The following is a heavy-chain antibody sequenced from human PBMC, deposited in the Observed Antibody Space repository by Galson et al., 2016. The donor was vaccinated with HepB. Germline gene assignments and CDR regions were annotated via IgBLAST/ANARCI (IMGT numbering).Heavy chain of an antibody. J-gene: IGHJ6*02. CDR1: GYSISNGYY. D-gene: IGHD2-2*02. V-gene: IGHV4-38-2*02. CDR2: IYFTGNT. Sequence: ETLSLTCSVSGYSISNGYYWGWIRQPPGKGLEFIGSIYFTGNTYDNPSLKSRVSMSIDTSKNQFSLKLSSVTAADTAVYYCVSPFCTSSSCYSDYYGLDIWGQGTTVSVSS. CDR3: VSPFCTSSSCYSDYYGLDI.